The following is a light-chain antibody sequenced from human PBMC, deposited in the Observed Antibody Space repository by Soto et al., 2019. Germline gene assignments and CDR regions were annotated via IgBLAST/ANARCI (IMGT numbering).Light chain of an antibody. V-gene: IGKV3-15*01. CDR2: GAS. Sequence: EIVMTQSPATLSVSPGERATLSCRANQSVSSNFAWYQQKPGQAPRLLIYGASTRATGIPARFSGSGSGTQFTLTISSLQSEDFPVYYCQQYNNWPRTFGQGTKVEIK. CDR3: QQYNNWPRT. J-gene: IGKJ1*01. CDR1: QSVSSN.